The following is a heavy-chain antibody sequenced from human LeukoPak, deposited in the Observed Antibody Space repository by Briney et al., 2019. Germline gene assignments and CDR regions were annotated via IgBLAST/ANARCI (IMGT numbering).Heavy chain of an antibody. CDR3: ATPSYGSGSYYNGNPDY. CDR2: ISSDGSTT. CDR1: GFTFSSCW. Sequence: RGALRLSCAASGFTFSSCWMHWVRQAPGKGLVWVSRISSDGSTTSYADSVKGRFTMSRDNAKNTLFLQTNSLRAEDTAVYYCATPSYGSGSYYNGNPDYWGQGTLVT. J-gene: IGHJ4*02. D-gene: IGHD3-10*01. V-gene: IGHV3-74*01.